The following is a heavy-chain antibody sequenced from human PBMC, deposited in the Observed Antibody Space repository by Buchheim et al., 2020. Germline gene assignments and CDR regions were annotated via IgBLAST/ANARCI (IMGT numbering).Heavy chain of an antibody. V-gene: IGHV3-30*04. J-gene: IGHJ6*02. Sequence: QVQLVESGGGVVQPGRSLRLSCAASGFTFSSYAMHWVRQAPGKGLEWVAVISYDGSNKYYADSVKGRFTISRDNSKNTLYLQMNSLRAEDTAVYYCARDEGHIVVVVAGSEDGMDVWGQGTT. D-gene: IGHD2-15*01. CDR1: GFTFSSYA. CDR3: ARDEGHIVVVVAGSEDGMDV. CDR2: ISYDGSNK.